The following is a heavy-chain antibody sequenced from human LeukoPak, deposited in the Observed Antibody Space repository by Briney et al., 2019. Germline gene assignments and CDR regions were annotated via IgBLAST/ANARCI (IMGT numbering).Heavy chain of an antibody. Sequence: GGSLRLSCAASGFTFSSYSMTWVRQAPGKGLEWVANIKYDGSDKYFVDSVKGRFTISRDNAKNSLYLQMNSLRAEDTAVYYCVKNRDAYDYWGQGTLVTVSS. V-gene: IGHV3-7*01. J-gene: IGHJ4*02. CDR3: VKNRDAYDY. CDR1: GFTFSSYS. D-gene: IGHD1-14*01. CDR2: IKYDGSDK.